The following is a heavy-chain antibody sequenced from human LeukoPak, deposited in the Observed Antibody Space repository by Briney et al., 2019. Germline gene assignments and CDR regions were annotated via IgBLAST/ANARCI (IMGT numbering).Heavy chain of an antibody. CDR3: ARAPEWLIFDY. D-gene: IGHD6-19*01. V-gene: IGHV1-2*02. CDR2: INPNSGDT. J-gene: IGHJ4*02. CDR1: GFTFTGYF. Sequence: ASVKVSCKASGFTFTGYFMHWVRQAPGQGLEWMGWINPNSGDTNYAQKFQGRVTMTRDTSISTAYMELGSLRAEDTAVYYCARAPEWLIFDYWGQGTLVTVSS.